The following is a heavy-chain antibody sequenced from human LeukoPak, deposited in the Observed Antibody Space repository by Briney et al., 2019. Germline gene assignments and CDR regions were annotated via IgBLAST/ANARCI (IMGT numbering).Heavy chain of an antibody. J-gene: IGHJ4*02. D-gene: IGHD4-17*01. CDR1: GFLFSSYG. V-gene: IGHV4-38-2*01. CDR2: ISHGGST. Sequence: GSLRLSCAASGFLFSSYGMHWVRQAPGKGLEWIGTISHGGSTYYNPSLKSRVTISVDTSKNQFSLNLSSVTAADTAVFYCARATVTTEGDYFDYWGQGTLVTVSS. CDR3: ARATVTTEGDYFDY.